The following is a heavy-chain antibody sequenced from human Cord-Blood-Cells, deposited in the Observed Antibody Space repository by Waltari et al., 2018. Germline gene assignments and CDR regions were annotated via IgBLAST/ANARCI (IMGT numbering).Heavy chain of an antibody. CDR3: ARHDWGSEALNWFDP. V-gene: IGHV4-39*01. Sequence: QLQLQESGPGLVKPSETLSLTCTVSGGSISSSSYYCGWICQPPGQGLEWIGSIYYSGSTYYTPSLKSRVTIAVDTSKNQFSLTLSSVTAADTAVYYCARHDWGSEALNWFDPWGQGTLVTVSS. CDR2: IYYSGST. D-gene: IGHD7-27*01. CDR1: GGSISSSSYY. J-gene: IGHJ5*02.